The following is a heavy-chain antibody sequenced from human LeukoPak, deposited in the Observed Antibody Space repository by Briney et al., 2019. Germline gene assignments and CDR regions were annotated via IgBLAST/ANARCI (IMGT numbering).Heavy chain of an antibody. CDR1: SYSISSDYY. Sequence: SETLSLTCTVSSYSISSDYYWGWIRQPPGKGLEWIGSIDHSGSTYYNDHSGSIYYNPSLKSRVTISVDTSKNQFSLKLSSVTAADTAVYYCASLRERSYYARGFDYWGQGTLVTVSS. CDR3: ASLRERSYYARGFDY. V-gene: IGHV4-38-2*02. J-gene: IGHJ4*02. CDR2: IDHSGSTYYNDHSGSI. D-gene: IGHD1-26*01.